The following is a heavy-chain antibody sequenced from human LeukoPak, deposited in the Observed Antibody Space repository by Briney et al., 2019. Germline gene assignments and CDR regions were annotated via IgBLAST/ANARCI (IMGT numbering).Heavy chain of an antibody. CDR3: ARDRGRYYDSRGFYWGYYFDS. D-gene: IGHD3-22*01. CDR1: GFTFSTYA. Sequence: GGSLRLSCAASGFTFSTYAVTWVRQAPGKGLEWVSTISGSGDSTYYADSVKGRFTISRDNPKDTLYLQMSSVRVDDTAVYYCARDRGRYYDSRGFYWGYYFDSWGQGILVTVST. V-gene: IGHV3-23*01. J-gene: IGHJ4*02. CDR2: ISGSGDST.